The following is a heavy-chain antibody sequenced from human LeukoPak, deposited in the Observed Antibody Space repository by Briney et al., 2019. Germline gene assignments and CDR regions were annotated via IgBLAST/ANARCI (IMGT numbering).Heavy chain of an antibody. V-gene: IGHV3-53*01. J-gene: IGHJ6*03. CDR1: GFTVSSNY. D-gene: IGHD5-18*01. CDR2: IYSGGST. CDR3: ARDREESPTLFGYSYGRNHCYYMDV. Sequence: GGSLRLSCAASGFTVSSNYMSWVRQAPGKGLEWVSVIYSGGSTYYADSVKGRFTISRDNSKNTLYLQMNSLRAEDTAVYYCARDREESPTLFGYSYGRNHCYYMDVWGKGTTVTVSS.